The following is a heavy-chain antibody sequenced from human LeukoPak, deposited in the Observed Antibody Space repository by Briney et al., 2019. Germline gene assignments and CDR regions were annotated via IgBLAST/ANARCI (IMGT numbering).Heavy chain of an antibody. CDR2: IYTGGNT. CDR1: GFTVDSNY. Sequence: GGSLRLSCAASGFTVDSNYLRWVRQAPGKGLAWVPTIYTGGNTYYAASVKGRFTISRDFSKNTVFLHMNSLRAEDTAMYYCARGEDSGYYDYFDYWGQGALVTVSS. CDR3: ARGEDSGYYDYFDY. J-gene: IGHJ4*02. V-gene: IGHV3-53*01. D-gene: IGHD3-22*01.